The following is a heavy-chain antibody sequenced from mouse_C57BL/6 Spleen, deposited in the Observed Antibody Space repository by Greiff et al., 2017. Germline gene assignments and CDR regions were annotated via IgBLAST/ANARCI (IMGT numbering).Heavy chain of an antibody. CDR1: GYTFTSYW. Sequence: VQLKQSGTVLVRPGASVKMSCKTSGYTFTSYWMHWVKQRPGQGLEWIGAIYPGNSDTSYNQKFKGKAKLTAVTSASTAYMKLSSLTTEDSAVDYGTRSTPRRGRLHVEFAYWGQGTLVTVSA. V-gene: IGHV1-5*01. CDR2: IYPGNSDT. CDR3: TRSTPRRGRLHVEFAY. D-gene: IGHD1-1*01. J-gene: IGHJ3*01.